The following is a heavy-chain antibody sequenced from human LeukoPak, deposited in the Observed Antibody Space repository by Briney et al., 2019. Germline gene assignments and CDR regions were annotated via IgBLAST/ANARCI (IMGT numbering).Heavy chain of an antibody. V-gene: IGHV3-23*01. CDR1: TVTFNRYA. D-gene: IGHD3-3*01. Sequence: GGSLRLSCAASTVTFNRYAVSWVRQAPGKGLEWISAISSSGDLTFYADSVKGRFTISRDNSKNMLYLQMDSLRAEDTAVYYCHYDFWSGYYVFDYWGQGTLVTVSS. J-gene: IGHJ4*02. CDR3: HYDFWSGYYVFDY. CDR2: ISSSGDLT.